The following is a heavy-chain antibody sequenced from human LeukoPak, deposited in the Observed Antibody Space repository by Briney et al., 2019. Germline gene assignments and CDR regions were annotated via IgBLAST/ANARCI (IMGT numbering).Heavy chain of an antibody. V-gene: IGHV1-18*04. CDR1: GYTFTSYG. CDR2: ISAYNGNT. Sequence: ASVKVSCKASGYTFTSYGISWGRQAPGQGLEWMGWISAYNGNTNYAQKLQGRVTMTTDTSTSTAYVELRSLRSDDTAMYYCARRRGLDFDYWGQGTLVTVSS. J-gene: IGHJ4*02. CDR3: ARRRGLDFDY.